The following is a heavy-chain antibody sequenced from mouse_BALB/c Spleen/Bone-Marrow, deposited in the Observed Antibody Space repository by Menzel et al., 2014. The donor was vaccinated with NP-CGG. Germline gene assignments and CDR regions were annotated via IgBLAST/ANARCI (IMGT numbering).Heavy chain of an antibody. CDR1: GFNIKDTY. V-gene: IGHV14-3*02. CDR2: IYPANGNT. D-gene: IGHD2-14*01. J-gene: IGHJ3*01. Sequence: VQLQQPGAELVKPGASVKLSCTASGFNIKDTYMHWVKQRPAQGLEWIGRIYPANGNTKYDPKFQGKATITADTSSITAYLQFSGLTSEDTAVYYCAAYYRYLAWFAYWGQGTLVTVSA. CDR3: AAYYRYLAWFAY.